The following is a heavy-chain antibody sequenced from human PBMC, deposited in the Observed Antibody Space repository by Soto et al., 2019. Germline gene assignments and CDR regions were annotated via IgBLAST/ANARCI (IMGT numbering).Heavy chain of an antibody. CDR2: INPNSGGT. J-gene: IGHJ4*02. CDR1: GYTFSGYY. CDR3: ARDLQADY. Sequence: GASVKVSCKASGYTFSGYYMHWVRQAPGQGLEWMGWINPNSGGTNYAQKFQGWVTMTRDTSISTAYMELSSLRSEDTAVYYCARDLQADYWGQGTLVTVSS. V-gene: IGHV1-2*04.